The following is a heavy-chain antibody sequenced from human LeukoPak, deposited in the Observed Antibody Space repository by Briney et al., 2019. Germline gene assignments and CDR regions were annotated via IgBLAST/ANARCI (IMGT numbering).Heavy chain of an antibody. CDR2: IYTSGST. CDR1: GGSISSGSYY. CDR3: AREDSSGYYYGRLDY. J-gene: IGHJ4*02. Sequence: SETLSLTCTVSGGSISSGSYYWSWIRQPAGKGLEWIGRIYTSGSTNYNPSLKSRVTISVDTFKNQFSLKLSSVTAADTAVYYCAREDSSGYYYGRLDYWGQGTLVTVSS. V-gene: IGHV4-61*02. D-gene: IGHD3-22*01.